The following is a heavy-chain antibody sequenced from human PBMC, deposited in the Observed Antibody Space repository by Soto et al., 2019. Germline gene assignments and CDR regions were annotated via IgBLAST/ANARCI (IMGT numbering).Heavy chain of an antibody. CDR3: ARDSGNLGNWAYFFDY. D-gene: IGHD1-1*01. CDR1: GYTFSDFG. CDR2: ISAYNSNT. J-gene: IGHJ4*02. V-gene: IGHV1-18*01. Sequence: QGQLVQSGAEVKKPGASVKVSCKASGYTFSDFGVSWVRQAPGQGLEWMGWISAYNSNTNYAQKVQGRVTMTTDTTTSTAYMEVRNLTSDDTALYYCARDSGNLGNWAYFFDYWGQGTLVTVSS.